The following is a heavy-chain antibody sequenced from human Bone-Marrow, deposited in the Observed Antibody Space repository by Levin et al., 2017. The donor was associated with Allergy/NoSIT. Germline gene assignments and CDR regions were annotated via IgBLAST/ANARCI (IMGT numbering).Heavy chain of an antibody. V-gene: IGHV3-23*01. Sequence: PGGSLRLSCAASGFTFGSYAMSWVRQAPGKGLEWVSAITGSGDSTHYSDSVKGRFTISRDNSKNTLYLQMNSLRAEDTAVYYCAKGYCHGGFCYSGWFDPWGQGTQVTVSS. D-gene: IGHD2-15*01. CDR1: GFTFGSYA. CDR2: ITGSGDST. CDR3: AKGYCHGGFCYSGWFDP. J-gene: IGHJ5*02.